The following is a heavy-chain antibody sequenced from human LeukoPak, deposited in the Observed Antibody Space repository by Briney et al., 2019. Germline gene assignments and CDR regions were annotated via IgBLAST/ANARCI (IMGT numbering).Heavy chain of an antibody. CDR3: AKDPARIAAAGNIDY. CDR2: ISGSGGST. D-gene: IGHD6-13*01. CDR1: GFTFSSYG. J-gene: IGHJ4*02. V-gene: IGHV3-23*01. Sequence: PGGSLRLSCAASGFTFSSYGMHWVRQAPGKGLEWVSAISGSGGSTYYADSVKGRFTISRDNSKNTLYLQMNSLRAEDTAVYYCAKDPARIAAAGNIDYWGQGTLVTVSS.